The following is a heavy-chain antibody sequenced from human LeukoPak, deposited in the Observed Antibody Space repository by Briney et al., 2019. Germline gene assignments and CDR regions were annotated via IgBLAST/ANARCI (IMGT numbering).Heavy chain of an antibody. CDR3: ATVRTTWYVEN. CDR1: GFTFSSYA. J-gene: IGHJ4*02. D-gene: IGHD1-26*01. V-gene: IGHV3-33*08. CDR2: IWYDGSNK. Sequence: GGSLRLSCAASGFTFSSYAMNWVRQAPGKGLEWVALIWYDGSNKDYADSVRGRFTISRDNSKNTLYLQMNSLRAEDTAVYYCATVRTTWYVENWGQGTLVTVSS.